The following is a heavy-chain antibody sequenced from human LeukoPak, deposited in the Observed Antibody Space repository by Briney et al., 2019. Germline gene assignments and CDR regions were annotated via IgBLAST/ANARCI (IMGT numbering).Heavy chain of an antibody. CDR1: GFTFSSDW. D-gene: IGHD3-10*01. CDR3: SRDRVLGSGSLDA. Sequence: PGGSLRLSCAASGFTFSSDWMHWVRQAPGKGRVWVSRIRGDGNDATYADSVKGRFTVSRDNARSTLFLQMNRLTADDTAVYYCSRDRVLGSGSLDAWGQGTLVSVSS. J-gene: IGHJ5*02. V-gene: IGHV3-74*01. CDR2: IRGDGNDA.